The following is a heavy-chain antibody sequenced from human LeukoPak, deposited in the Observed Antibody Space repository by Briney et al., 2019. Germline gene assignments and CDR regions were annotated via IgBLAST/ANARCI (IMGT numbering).Heavy chain of an antibody. CDR3: ARDVRFGDTLGGY. J-gene: IGHJ4*02. V-gene: IGHV1-18*01. Sequence: ASVKVSCKASGGTFSSYAISWVRQAPGQGLEWMGWISAYNGNTNYAQKLQGRVTMTTDTSTSTAYMELRSLRSDDTAVYYCARDVRFGDTLGGYWGQGTLVTVSS. CDR1: GGTFSSYA. D-gene: IGHD3-10*01. CDR2: ISAYNGNT.